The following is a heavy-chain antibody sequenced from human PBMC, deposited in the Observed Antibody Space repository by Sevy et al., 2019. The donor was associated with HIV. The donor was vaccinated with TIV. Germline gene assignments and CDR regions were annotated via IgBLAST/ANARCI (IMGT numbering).Heavy chain of an antibody. CDR1: GGSISSSSYY. V-gene: IGHV4-39*01. J-gene: IGHJ6*02. D-gene: IGHD6-19*01. CDR2: IYYSGST. CDR3: ARRGIAVAGAYYYYGMDV. Sequence: SETLSLTCTVSGGSISSSSYYWGWIRQPPGKGLEWTGSIYYSGSTYYNPSLKSRVTISVDTSKNQFSLKLSSVTAADTAVYYCARRGIAVAGAYYYYGMDVWGQGTTVTVSS.